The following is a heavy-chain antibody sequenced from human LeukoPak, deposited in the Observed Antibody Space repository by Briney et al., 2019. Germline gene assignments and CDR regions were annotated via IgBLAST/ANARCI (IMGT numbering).Heavy chain of an antibody. CDR1: GFTFSSYW. D-gene: IGHD1-14*01. J-gene: IGHJ4*02. CDR3: AGGPAY. V-gene: IGHV3-74*01. CDR2: ISTDGSTT. Sequence: GGSLRLSCAASGFTFSSYWMHWVRQAPGKGLVWVSRISTDGSTTTYADSVKGRFTISRDNAKNTAYLQMNSLRAEDTAVYYCAGGPAYWGQGTLVTVSS.